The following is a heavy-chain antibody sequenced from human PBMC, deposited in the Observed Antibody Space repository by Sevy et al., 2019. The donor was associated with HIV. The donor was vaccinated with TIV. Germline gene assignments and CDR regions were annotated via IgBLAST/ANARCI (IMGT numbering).Heavy chain of an antibody. Sequence: GGSLRLSCAASGFTFSSYSMNWVRQAPGKGLEWVSHISSSSSTIYYADSVKGRFTISRDNAKNSLYLQMNSLRAEDTAVYYCARDFAPYYYDSSGYYYLYWGQRTLVTVSS. CDR1: GFTFSSYS. V-gene: IGHV3-48*01. D-gene: IGHD3-22*01. CDR3: ARDFAPYYYDSSGYYYLY. CDR2: ISSSSSTI. J-gene: IGHJ4*02.